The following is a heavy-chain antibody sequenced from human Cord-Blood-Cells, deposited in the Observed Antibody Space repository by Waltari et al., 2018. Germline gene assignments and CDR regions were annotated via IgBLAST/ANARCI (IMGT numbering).Heavy chain of an antibody. Sequence: EVQLVESGGVVVQHGGSLRLSCAASGFTYDDSAMHWVRQAPGKGLEWVSLISWDGGRTYYADSVKGRFTISRDNSKNSLYLQMNSLRAEDTALYYCLRSIDYWGQGTLVTVSS. CDR1: GFTYDDSA. CDR3: LRSIDY. CDR2: ISWDGGRT. V-gene: IGHV3-43D*03. J-gene: IGHJ4*02.